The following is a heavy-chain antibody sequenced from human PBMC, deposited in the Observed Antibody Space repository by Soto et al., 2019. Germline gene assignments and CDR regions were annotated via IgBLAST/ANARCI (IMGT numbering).Heavy chain of an antibody. Sequence: EVQLVESGGGLVQPGGSLRISCAASGLTVSTNYMSWVRQAPGKGLEWVSIIYYGGTTYYADSVKGRFTISRDDSKNTLYLQMHSLRAEDTAVYYSARDYDTSRGDWAYYGIDVWGQGTTVTVSS. CDR3: ARDYDTSRGDWAYYGIDV. CDR1: GLTVSTNY. V-gene: IGHV3-66*01. J-gene: IGHJ6*02. D-gene: IGHD3-9*01. CDR2: IYYGGTT.